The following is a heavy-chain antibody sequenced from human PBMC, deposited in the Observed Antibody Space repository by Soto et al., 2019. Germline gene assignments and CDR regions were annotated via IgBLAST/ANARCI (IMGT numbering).Heavy chain of an antibody. CDR2: IYYSGST. J-gene: IGHJ4*02. CDR3: ARVRIAARPPNYFDY. CDR1: GGSISSGGYY. V-gene: IGHV4-31*03. Sequence: QVQLQESGPGLVKPSQTLSLTCTVSGGSISSGGYYWSWIRQHPGKGLEWIGYIYYSGSTYYTPSLQSRVTISVDTSKNQVSLKLSSVTAADTAVYYCARVRIAARPPNYFDYWGQGTLVTVSS. D-gene: IGHD6-6*01.